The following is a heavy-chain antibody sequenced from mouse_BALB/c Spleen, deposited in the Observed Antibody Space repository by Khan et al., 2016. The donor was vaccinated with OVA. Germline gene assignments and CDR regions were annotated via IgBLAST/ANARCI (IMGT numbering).Heavy chain of an antibody. Sequence: EVKLLESGPGLVKPSQSLSLTCTVTGYSITSGYAWNWIRQFPGNKLEWMGYIRYSGVTSYTPSLKSRISITRDTSKNQFFLQLNSVTTEDTATDYCARGNYSGYYFDYWGQGTTLTVSS. CDR3: ARGNYSGYYFDY. V-gene: IGHV3-2*02. J-gene: IGHJ2*01. CDR2: IRYSGVT. CDR1: GYSITSGYA. D-gene: IGHD1-1*01.